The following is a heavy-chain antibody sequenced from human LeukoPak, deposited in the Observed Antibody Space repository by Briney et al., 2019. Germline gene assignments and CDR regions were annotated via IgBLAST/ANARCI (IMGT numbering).Heavy chain of an antibody. CDR2: MYYTGST. J-gene: IGHJ4*02. D-gene: IGHD6-6*01. Sequence: SETLSLTCTVSGGSISSSSYYWGWIRQPPGKGLEWIGSMYYTGSTYYNPSLKSRLTMSVDTSKNQFSLKLSSVTAADTAVYFCARHQLYYFDYWGQGTLVTVSS. V-gene: IGHV4-39*01. CDR3: ARHQLYYFDY. CDR1: GGSISSSSYY.